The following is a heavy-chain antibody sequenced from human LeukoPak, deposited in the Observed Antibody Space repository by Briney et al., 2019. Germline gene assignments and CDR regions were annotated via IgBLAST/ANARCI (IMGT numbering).Heavy chain of an antibody. D-gene: IGHD2-21*02. V-gene: IGHV3-21*01. J-gene: IGHJ5*02. CDR1: GFTFSSYS. Sequence: GGSLRLSCAASGFTFSSYSINWVRQAPGKGLEWVSSISSSSSYIYYADSAKGRFTISRDNAKNSLYLQMNSLRAEDTAVYYCARGDGNWFDPWGQGTLVTVSS. CDR2: ISSSSSYI. CDR3: ARGDGNWFDP.